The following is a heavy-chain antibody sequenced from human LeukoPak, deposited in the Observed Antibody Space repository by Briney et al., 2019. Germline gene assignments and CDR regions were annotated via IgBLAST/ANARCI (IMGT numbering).Heavy chain of an antibody. V-gene: IGHV3-48*01. J-gene: IGHJ3*02. Sequence: PGGSLRLSCAASGFTFSSYTMNWVRQPPGKGLEWVSNIGTSSTTIYYADSVKGRFTISRDNSKNTLYLQMNSLRAEDTAVYYCAKGRVGATELSAFDIWGQGTMVTVSS. D-gene: IGHD1-26*01. CDR1: GFTFSSYT. CDR3: AKGRVGATELSAFDI. CDR2: IGTSSTTI.